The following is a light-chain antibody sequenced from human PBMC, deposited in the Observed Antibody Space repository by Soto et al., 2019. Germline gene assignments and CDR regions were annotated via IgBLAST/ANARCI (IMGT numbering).Light chain of an antibody. CDR1: SSDVGGYNY. Sequence: QSALTQPASVSGSPGQSITISCTGTSSDVGGYNYVSWYQQHPGKAPKLMIYDVSNRPSGISSRFSGSKSGNTASLTISGLQAEDEADYYCSSYRSSGTPVIGGGTKLTVL. CDR3: SSYRSSGTPV. J-gene: IGLJ2*01. CDR2: DVS. V-gene: IGLV2-14*03.